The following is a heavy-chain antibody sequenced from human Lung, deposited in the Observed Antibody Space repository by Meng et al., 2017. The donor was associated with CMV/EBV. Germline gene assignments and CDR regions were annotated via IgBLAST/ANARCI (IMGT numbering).Heavy chain of an antibody. J-gene: IGHJ6*02. CDR2: INHSGST. CDR3: AKELGDCISTSCYTDYISGMDA. CDR1: GGPFSGSY. D-gene: IGHD2-2*02. V-gene: IGHV4-34*01. Sequence: SDTLSLXFAVYGGPFSGSYWSWIRKPPGKGLEWIGEINHSGSTNYNPSRKSRVTISVETSKNQFSLKLSSVSDADTAVYYCAKELGDCISTSCYTDYISGMDAWXQGTXVTVSS.